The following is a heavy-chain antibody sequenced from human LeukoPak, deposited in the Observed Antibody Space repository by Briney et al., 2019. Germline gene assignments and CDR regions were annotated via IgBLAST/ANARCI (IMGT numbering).Heavy chain of an antibody. D-gene: IGHD3-16*01. CDR2: IYYSGST. CDR1: GGSISNGNYY. Sequence: PSETLSLTCTVSGGSISNGNYYWSWIRHPPGKGLEWIAYIYYSGSTYYNSSLKSRVTISVDTSKNQFSLRLSSVTAADTAVYFCARAVISAYDAFDIWGQGTVVTVSS. CDR3: ARAVISAYDAFDI. V-gene: IGHV4-30-4*01. J-gene: IGHJ3*02.